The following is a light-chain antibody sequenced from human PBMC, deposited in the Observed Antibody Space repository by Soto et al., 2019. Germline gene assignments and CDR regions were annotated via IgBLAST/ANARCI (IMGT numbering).Light chain of an antibody. CDR2: DVN. CDR1: SSVIGAYNF. CDR3: TSWTTITTMI. J-gene: IGLJ2*01. Sequence: QSELTQPASVSGSPGQSITISCTGTSSVIGAYNFVSWYQQHPGKAPKLMLYDVNIRPSGVSNRFSGSKSGNTASLTISGLQAEDEADYYCTSWTTITTMIFGGGTKVTVL. V-gene: IGLV2-14*03.